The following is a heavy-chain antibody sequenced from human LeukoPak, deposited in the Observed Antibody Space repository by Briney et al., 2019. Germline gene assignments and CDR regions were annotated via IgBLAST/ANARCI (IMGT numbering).Heavy chain of an antibody. D-gene: IGHD3-3*01. CDR3: ASGTYYDFWSGYSNDAFDI. Sequence: VASVKVSCKASGGTFSSYAISWVRQAPGQGLEWMGRIIPIFGTANYAQKFQGRVTITTDESKSTAYMELSSLRSEDTAVYYCASGTYYDFWSGYSNDAFDIWGQGTMVTVSS. CDR1: GGTFSSYA. CDR2: IIPIFGTA. J-gene: IGHJ3*02. V-gene: IGHV1-69*05.